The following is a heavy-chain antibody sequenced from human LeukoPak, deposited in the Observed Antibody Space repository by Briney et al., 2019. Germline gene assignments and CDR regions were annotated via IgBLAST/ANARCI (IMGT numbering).Heavy chain of an antibody. V-gene: IGHV4-59*01. CDR1: GGSISSYY. CDR2: IYYSGST. J-gene: IGHJ4*02. Sequence: SETLSLTCTVSGGSISSYYWSWIRQPPGKGLEWIGYIYYSGSTNYNPSLKSRVTISVDTSKNQFSLKLSSVTAADTAVYYCARTSSGWYGKDYYFDYWGQGTQVTVSS. CDR3: ARTSSGWYGKDYYFDY. D-gene: IGHD6-19*01.